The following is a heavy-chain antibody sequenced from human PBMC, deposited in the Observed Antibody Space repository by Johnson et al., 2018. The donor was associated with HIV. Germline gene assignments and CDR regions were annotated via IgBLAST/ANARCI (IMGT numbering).Heavy chain of an antibody. V-gene: IGHV3-30-3*01. CDR1: GFTFSSYA. J-gene: IGHJ3*02. D-gene: IGHD3-22*01. CDR3: AREAHYYDSSGLKRGAFDI. Sequence: QVQLVESGGGVVQPGRSLRLSCAASGFTFSSYAMHWVRQAPGKGLEWVAVISYDGSNKYYADSVKGRFTISRDNSKNTLYLQMNSLRAEEPAVYYCAREAHYYDSSGLKRGAFDIWGQGTMVTVSS. CDR2: ISYDGSNK.